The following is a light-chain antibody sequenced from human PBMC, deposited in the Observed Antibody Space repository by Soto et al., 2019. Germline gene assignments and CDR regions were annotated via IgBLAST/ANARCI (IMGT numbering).Light chain of an antibody. CDR2: EVS. V-gene: IGLV2-8*01. CDR1: SSDVGGYNY. CDR3: SSYTSSSSYV. Sequence: QLVLTQPPSASGSPGQSVTISCTGTSSDVGGYNYVSWYQQHPGKAPKLMIYEVSKRPSGVPDRFSGSKSGNTASLTVSGLQAEDEADYYCSSYTSSSSYVFGTGTKVTVL. J-gene: IGLJ1*01.